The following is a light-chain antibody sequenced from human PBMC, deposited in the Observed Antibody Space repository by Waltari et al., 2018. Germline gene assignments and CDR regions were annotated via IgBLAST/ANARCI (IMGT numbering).Light chain of an antibody. CDR2: DVN. CDR3: CSQSSFNGVI. J-gene: IGLJ2*01. CDR1: PTDSVAHHP. V-gene: IGLV2-14*03. Sequence: QPPLTQPPPVSGSPGQPLPISSTATPTDSVAHHPVPWYQDHPGQAPKVIIYDVNNRPSGVSDRFSGSKSGNTASLTISGLQAEDEADYYCCSQSSFNGVIFGGGTKLTVL.